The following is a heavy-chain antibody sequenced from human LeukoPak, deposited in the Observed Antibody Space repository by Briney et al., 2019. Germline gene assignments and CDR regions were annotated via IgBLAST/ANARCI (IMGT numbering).Heavy chain of an antibody. CDR2: IYDSGST. D-gene: IGHD3-22*01. J-gene: IGHJ4*02. Sequence: SETLSLTCSVTGDSTSKYFWSWIRQPPGKGPEWIGHIYDSGSTNYNPSLKSRVTISIDTSKNQFFLKLTSVTAADTAVYYCATPSSGSYGRVFDYWGQGTLVTVSS. V-gene: IGHV4-59*01. CDR1: GDSTSKYF. CDR3: ATPSSGSYGRVFDY.